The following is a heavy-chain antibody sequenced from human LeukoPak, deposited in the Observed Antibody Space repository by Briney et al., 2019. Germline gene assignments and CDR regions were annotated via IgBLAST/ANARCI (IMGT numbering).Heavy chain of an antibody. CDR1: GFTFSSYT. Sequence: GGSLRLSCAASGFTFSSYTMNWVRQAPGKGLEWVASISGGGTYIFYADSVRGRFTISRDNAKNSLYLQMNGLRAEDTAVYYCARVGGTYRDYWGQGTLVTVSS. D-gene: IGHD1-26*01. CDR2: ISGGGTYI. CDR3: ARVGGTYRDY. J-gene: IGHJ4*02. V-gene: IGHV3-21*01.